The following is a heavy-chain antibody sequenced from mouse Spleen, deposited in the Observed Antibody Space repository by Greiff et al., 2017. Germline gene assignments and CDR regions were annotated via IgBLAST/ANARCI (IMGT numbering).Heavy chain of an antibody. CDR1: GYTFTDYE. CDR2: IDPETGGT. V-gene: IGHV1-15*01. Sequence: QVQLQQSGAELVRPGASVTLSCKASGYTFTDYEMHWVKQTPVHGLEWIGAIDPETGGTAYNQKFKGKAILTADKSSSTAYMELRSLTSEDSAVYYCTTLRGNYGFDYWGQGTTLTVSS. CDR3: TTLRGNYGFDY. D-gene: IGHD2-1*01. J-gene: IGHJ2*01.